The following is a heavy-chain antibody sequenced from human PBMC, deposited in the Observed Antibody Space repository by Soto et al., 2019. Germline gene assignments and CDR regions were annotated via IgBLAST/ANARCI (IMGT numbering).Heavy chain of an antibody. CDR2: ILYSGTT. V-gene: IGHV4-30-4*01. CDR3: ARNGALDY. D-gene: IGHD2-8*01. Sequence: QVQLQESGPGLVKPSQTLSLTCTVSGGSISSGDYYWSWIRQPPGKGLAWIGYILYSGTTNYNPSLESRLTISVDTSKNQFSLKLTSVTAADTAVYYCARNGALDYWGRGTLVTVSS. J-gene: IGHJ4*02. CDR1: GGSISSGDYY.